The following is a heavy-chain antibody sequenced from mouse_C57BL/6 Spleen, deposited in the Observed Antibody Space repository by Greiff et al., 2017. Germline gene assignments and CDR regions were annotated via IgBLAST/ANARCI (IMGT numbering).Heavy chain of an antibody. CDR1: GYTFTSYW. Sequence: QVQLQQPGAELVKPGASVKLSCTASGYTFTSYWMQWVNQRPGQGLEWIGEIDPSDSYTNYNHKFKGQATMTVDTSSSTAYMQLSSLTSEDSAVDYCARSGNYGRYFDYWGQGTTLTVSS. J-gene: IGHJ2*01. CDR2: IDPSDSYT. CDR3: ARSGNYGRYFDY. D-gene: IGHD2-1*01. V-gene: IGHV1-50*01.